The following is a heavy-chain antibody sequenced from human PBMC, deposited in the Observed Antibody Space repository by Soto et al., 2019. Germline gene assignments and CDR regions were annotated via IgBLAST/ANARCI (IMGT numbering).Heavy chain of an antibody. CDR1: GYTFSGYY. CDR3: ARDAQLPLNWFDP. Sequence: ASVKVSCKASGYTFSGYYMHWVRQAPGQGLEWMGWINPNSGGTNYAQKFQGWVTMTRDTSISTAYMELSRLRSDDTAVYYCARDAQLPLNWFDPWGQGTLVSVSS. D-gene: IGHD1-7*01. V-gene: IGHV1-2*04. J-gene: IGHJ5*02. CDR2: INPNSGGT.